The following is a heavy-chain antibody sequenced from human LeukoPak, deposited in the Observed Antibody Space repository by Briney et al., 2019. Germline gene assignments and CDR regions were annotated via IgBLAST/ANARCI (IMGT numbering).Heavy chain of an antibody. CDR2: ISTDGSSL. V-gene: IGHV3-11*01. CDR3: ARGHYGLDV. Sequence: GGSLRLSCAAFGFTFSDYYMTWIRQAPGKGLEWVSYISTDGSSLYYADSVKGRFTISRDNARNSLYLQMNSLRAEDTAVYYCARGHYGLDVWGPGTTVTVSS. CDR1: GFTFSDYY. J-gene: IGHJ6*02.